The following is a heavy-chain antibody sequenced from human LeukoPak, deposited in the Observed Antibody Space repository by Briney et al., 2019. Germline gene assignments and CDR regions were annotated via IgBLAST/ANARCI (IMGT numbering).Heavy chain of an antibody. J-gene: IGHJ3*02. CDR2: ISPHSGFT. Sequence: ASVKVSCKASGYTLTGHYIHWVRQAPGQHLEWMGWISPHSGFTMYPQRFQGRVTMTTDTSISTAFLEVRRLRSDDTAAYYCARQTGDVGIYIWGQGKMISVYS. CDR1: GYTLTGHY. CDR3: ARQTGDVGIYI. D-gene: IGHD7-27*01. V-gene: IGHV1-2*02.